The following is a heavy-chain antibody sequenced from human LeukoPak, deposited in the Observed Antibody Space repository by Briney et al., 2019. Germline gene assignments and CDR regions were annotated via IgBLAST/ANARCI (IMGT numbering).Heavy chain of an antibody. V-gene: IGHV4-38-2*02. CDR1: GGSISSGYY. J-gene: IGHJ5*02. CDR2: IYHSGST. Sequence: SETLSLTCTVSGGSISSGYYWGWIRQPPGKGLEWIGSIYHSGSTYYNPSLKSRVTISVDTSKNQFSLKLSSVTAADTAVYYCARGTWIKRWFDPWGQGTLVTVSS. CDR3: ARGTWIKRWFDP. D-gene: IGHD5-12*01.